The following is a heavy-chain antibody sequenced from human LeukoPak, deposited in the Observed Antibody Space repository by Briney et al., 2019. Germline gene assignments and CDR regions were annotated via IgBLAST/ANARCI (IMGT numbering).Heavy chain of an antibody. V-gene: IGHV1-3*01. Sequence: ASVKVSCKASGYTFSGHYMHWLRQAPGQRLEWMGWINAGNGNTKYSQKFQGRVTITRDTSANTAYMELSSLRSEDTAVYYCARDRRLQLPQVIDYWGQGTLVTVSS. CDR2: INAGNGNT. CDR1: GYTFSGHY. D-gene: IGHD2-2*01. CDR3: ARDRRLQLPQVIDY. J-gene: IGHJ4*02.